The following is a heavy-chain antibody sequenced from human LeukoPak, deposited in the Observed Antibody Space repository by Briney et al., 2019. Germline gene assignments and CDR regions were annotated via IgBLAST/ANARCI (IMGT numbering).Heavy chain of an antibody. CDR1: GFTFSSYS. CDR3: ARALPSPLYSGSYADAFDI. V-gene: IGHV3-21*01. J-gene: IGHJ3*02. D-gene: IGHD1-26*01. CDR2: ISSSSSYI. Sequence: GGSLRLSCAASGFTFSSYSMNWVRQAPGKGLEWVSSISSSSSYIYYADSVKGRFTISRGNAKNSLYLQMNSLRAEDTAVYYCARALPSPLYSGSYADAFDIWGQGTMVTVSS.